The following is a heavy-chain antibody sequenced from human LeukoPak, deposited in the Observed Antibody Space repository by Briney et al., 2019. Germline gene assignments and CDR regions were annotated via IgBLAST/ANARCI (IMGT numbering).Heavy chain of an antibody. CDR2: IYYSGST. J-gene: IGHJ4*02. CDR3: ARMFYGSGNSYFDY. V-gene: IGHV4-59*01. D-gene: IGHD3-10*01. Sequence: SETLSLTCTVSGGSISSYYWSWIRQPPGKGLEWIGYIYYSGSTNYNPSLKSRVTISVDTSKNQFSLKLSSVTAADTAVYFCARMFYGSGNSYFDYWGQGTLDTVSS. CDR1: GGSISSYY.